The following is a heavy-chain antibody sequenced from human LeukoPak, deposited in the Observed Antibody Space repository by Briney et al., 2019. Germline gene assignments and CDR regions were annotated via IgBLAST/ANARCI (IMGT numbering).Heavy chain of an antibody. V-gene: IGHV3-7*01. CDR2: IKQDGSEK. CDR3: ASSHIAVAVSDAFDI. J-gene: IGHJ3*02. Sequence: GGSLRLSCAASGFTFSSYWMSWVRQAPGKGLEWVANIKQDGSEKYYVDSVKGRFTISRDNAKNSLYLQMNSLRAEDTAVYYCASSHIAVAVSDAFDIWGQGTMVTVSS. CDR1: GFTFSSYW. D-gene: IGHD6-19*01.